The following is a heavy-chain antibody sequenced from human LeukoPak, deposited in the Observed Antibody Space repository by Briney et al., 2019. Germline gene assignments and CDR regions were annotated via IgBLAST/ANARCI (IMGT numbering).Heavy chain of an antibody. D-gene: IGHD3-9*01. CDR2: IYYTGST. CDR3: ARGRYFDWLPRIYFDY. V-gene: IGHV4-59*12. J-gene: IGHJ4*02. CDR1: GASISTYY. Sequence: SETLSLTCTVSGASISTYYWSWIRQPLGKGLEWIGYIYYTGSTNYNPSLKSRVTISVDTSKNQFSLKLSSVTAADTAVYYCARGRYFDWLPRIYFDYWGQGTLVTVSS.